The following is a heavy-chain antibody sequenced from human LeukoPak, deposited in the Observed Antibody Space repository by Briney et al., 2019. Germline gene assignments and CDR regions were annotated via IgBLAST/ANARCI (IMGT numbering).Heavy chain of an antibody. D-gene: IGHD6-13*01. J-gene: IGHJ4*02. Sequence: TLSLTCAVYGGSFSGYYWSWIRQPPGKALEWLALIDWDDDKYYSTSLKTRLTISKDTSKNQVVLTMTNMDPVDTATYYCARTTIAAAGRGIDYWGQGTLVTVSS. CDR2: IDWDDDK. CDR1: GGSFSGYY. CDR3: ARTTIAAAGRGIDY. V-gene: IGHV2-70*01.